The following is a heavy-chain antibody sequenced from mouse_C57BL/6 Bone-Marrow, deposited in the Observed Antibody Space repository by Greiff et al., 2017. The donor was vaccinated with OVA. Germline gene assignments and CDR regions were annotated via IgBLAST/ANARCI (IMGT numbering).Heavy chain of an antibody. Sequence: EVMLVESGGGLVKPGGSLKLSCAASGFTFSSYTMSWVRQTPEKRLEWVATISGGGGNTYYPDSVKGRFTISRDNAKNTLYLQMSSLRSEDTALYYCARAGYSYAMDYWGQGTSVTVSS. J-gene: IGHJ4*01. CDR2: ISGGGGNT. CDR3: ARAGYSYAMDY. V-gene: IGHV5-9*01. CDR1: GFTFSSYT.